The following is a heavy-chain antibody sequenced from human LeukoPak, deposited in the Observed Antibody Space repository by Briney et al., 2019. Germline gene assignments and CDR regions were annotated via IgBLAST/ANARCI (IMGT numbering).Heavy chain of an antibody. D-gene: IGHD3-16*02. J-gene: IGHJ4*02. CDR2: ISGSGGST. CDR3: AKDRDYDYVWGSYRYTGPFFDY. V-gene: IGHV3-23*01. CDR1: GFTFSSYA. Sequence: GRSLRLSCAASGFTFSSYAMHWVRQAPGKGLEWVSAISGSGGSTYYADSVKGRFTISRDNSKNTLYLQMNSLRAEDTAVYYCAKDRDYDYVWGSYRYTGPFFDYWGQGTLVTISS.